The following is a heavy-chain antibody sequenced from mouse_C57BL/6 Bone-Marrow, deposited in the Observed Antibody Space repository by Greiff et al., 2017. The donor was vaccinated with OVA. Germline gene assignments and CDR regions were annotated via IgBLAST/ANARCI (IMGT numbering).Heavy chain of an antibody. CDR3: TTGRGYGNYVFAY. Sequence: EVQVVESGAELVRPGASVKLSCTASGFNIKDDYMHWVKQRPEQGLEWIGWIDPENGDTEYASKFQGKATITADTSSNTAYLQLSSLTSEDTAVYYCTTGRGYGNYVFAYWGQGTLVTVSA. J-gene: IGHJ3*01. D-gene: IGHD2-1*01. CDR1: GFNIKDDY. CDR2: IDPENGDT. V-gene: IGHV14-4*01.